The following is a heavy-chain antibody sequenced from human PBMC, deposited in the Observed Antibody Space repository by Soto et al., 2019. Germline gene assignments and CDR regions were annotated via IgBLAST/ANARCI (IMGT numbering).Heavy chain of an antibody. CDR1: GGTFSSYA. D-gene: IGHD2-8*01. CDR3: ARAKTDIVLMVYAGMDV. V-gene: IGHV1-69*12. Sequence: QVQLVQSGAEVKKPGSSVKVSCKASGGTFSSYAISWVRQAPGQGLEWMGGIIPIFGTANYAQKFQGRVTIPADESTSTAYMELSSLRSEDTAVYYCARAKTDIVLMVYAGMDVWGQGTTVTVSS. J-gene: IGHJ6*02. CDR2: IIPIFGTA.